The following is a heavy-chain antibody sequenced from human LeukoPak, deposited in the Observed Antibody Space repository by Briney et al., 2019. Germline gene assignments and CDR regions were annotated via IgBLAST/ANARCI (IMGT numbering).Heavy chain of an antibody. CDR1: GYSFSDYW. J-gene: IGHJ3*02. CDR2: IYPFDSDT. D-gene: IGHD1-26*01. V-gene: IGHV5-51*01. Sequence: GESLKISCKGSGYSFSDYWIAWVRQMPRKGLEWMGVIYPFDSDTRYIPSFRGQVTISADKSISTAYVQWNSLKASDTAMYFCARGGSYDRGSAFDIWGQGTMVTVSS. CDR3: ARGGSYDRGSAFDI.